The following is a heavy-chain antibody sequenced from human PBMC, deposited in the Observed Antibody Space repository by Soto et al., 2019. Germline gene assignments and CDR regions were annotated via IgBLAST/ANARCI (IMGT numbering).Heavy chain of an antibody. D-gene: IGHD2-2*02. V-gene: IGHV4-34*01. CDR1: GGSFSGYY. CDR3: ARGGVYCSSTSCYTSVPYYYYGMDV. Sequence: SETLSLTCAVYGGSFSGYYWSWIRQPPGKGLEWIGEINHSGSTNYNPSLKSRVTISVDTSKNQFSLKLSSVTAADTAVYYCARGGVYCSSTSCYTSVPYYYYGMDVWGQGTTVTVSS. J-gene: IGHJ6*02. CDR2: INHSGST.